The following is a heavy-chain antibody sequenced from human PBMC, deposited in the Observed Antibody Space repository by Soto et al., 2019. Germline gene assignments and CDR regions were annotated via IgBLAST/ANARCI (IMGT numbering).Heavy chain of an antibody. CDR2: IYHSGTT. Sequence: QVQLQESGPGLVKPSGTLALTCAVSGDSIDNSYWWTWVRQSPGKGLEWIGEIYHSGTTNYNPSLESRVTISVDRSKNEFSLTLDSVTAADTAVYYCASWGGLHLSRLYWGQGALVTVSS. CDR3: ASWGGLHLSRLY. D-gene: IGHD3-16*01. V-gene: IGHV4-4*02. CDR1: GDSIDNSYW. J-gene: IGHJ4*02.